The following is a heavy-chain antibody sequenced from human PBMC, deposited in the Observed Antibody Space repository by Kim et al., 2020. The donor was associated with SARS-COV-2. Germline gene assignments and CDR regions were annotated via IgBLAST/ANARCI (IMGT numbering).Heavy chain of an antibody. D-gene: IGHD3-3*01. CDR3: AKGHWYYDFWSGYPMYYYYYGMDV. J-gene: IGHJ6*02. CDR2: ISGSGGST. Sequence: GGSLRLSCAASGFTFSSYAMSWVRQAPGKGLEWVSAISGSGGSTYYADSVKGRFTISRDNSKNTLYLQMNSLRAEDTAVYYCAKGHWYYDFWSGYPMYYYYYGMDVWGHGTTVTVSS. CDR1: GFTFSSYA. V-gene: IGHV3-23*01.